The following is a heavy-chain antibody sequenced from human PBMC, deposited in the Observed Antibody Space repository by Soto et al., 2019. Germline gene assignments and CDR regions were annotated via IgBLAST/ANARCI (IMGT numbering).Heavy chain of an antibody. CDR2: INPSGGST. Sequence: ASVKVSCKASGYTFTSYYMHWVRQAPGQGLEWMGIINPSGGSTSYAQKFQGRVTMTRDTSTSTVYMELSSLRSEDTAVYYCASSRAAGYYYESSGYYYSYWGQGTLVTVSS. CDR1: GYTFTSYY. CDR3: ASSRAAGYYYESSGYYYSY. V-gene: IGHV1-46*01. D-gene: IGHD3-22*01. J-gene: IGHJ4*02.